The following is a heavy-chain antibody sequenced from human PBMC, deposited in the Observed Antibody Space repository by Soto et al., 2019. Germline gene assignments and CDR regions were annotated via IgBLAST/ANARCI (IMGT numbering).Heavy chain of an antibody. J-gene: IGHJ4*02. V-gene: IGHV3-23*01. CDR2: IGGNGGTT. CDR1: GFTFSSYA. Sequence: EVQLLESGGGLVQPGGSLRLSCAASGFTFSSYAMSWVRQAPGKGLEWVSTIGGNGGTTFYADSVKGRFTISRDNSKNTLYLQLNSLRAEDTAVYYCAKELLNWNLICILCNWGQGTLVTVSS. CDR3: AKELLNWNLICILCN. D-gene: IGHD1-7*01.